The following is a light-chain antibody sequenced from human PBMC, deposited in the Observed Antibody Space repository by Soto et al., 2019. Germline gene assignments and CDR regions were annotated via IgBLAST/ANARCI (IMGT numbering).Light chain of an antibody. J-gene: IGLJ3*02. V-gene: IGLV6-57*04. Sequence: NFMLTQSHSVSESPGKTVAISCTRSSGSIASHHVQWYQQRPGSAPITVIYANNHRPSGVPDRFSASIDSSSNSASLTIFGLKTEDEADYYCQSYDRGTWVFGGGTKVTVL. CDR1: SGSIASHH. CDR2: ANN. CDR3: QSYDRGTWV.